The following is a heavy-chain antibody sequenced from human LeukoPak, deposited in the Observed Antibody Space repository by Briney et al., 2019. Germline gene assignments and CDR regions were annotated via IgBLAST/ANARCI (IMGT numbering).Heavy chain of an antibody. V-gene: IGHV4-34*01. CDR3: ARQISRSGRFNYYFDY. D-gene: IGHD3-10*01. J-gene: IGHJ4*02. Sequence: SETLSLTCAVYGGSLTGYYWSWIRLPPGKGLEWIGEINHRGSTNYNPSLKSRVTISVDSSKNQVSLRLSSVTAADTAVHYCARQISRSGRFNYYFDYWGQGTLVTVSS. CDR2: INHRGST. CDR1: GGSLTGYY.